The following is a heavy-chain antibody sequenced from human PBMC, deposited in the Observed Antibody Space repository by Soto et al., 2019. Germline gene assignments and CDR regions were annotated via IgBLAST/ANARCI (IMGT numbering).Heavy chain of an antibody. Sequence: GGSLRLSCAASGFALRGTHVTWVRQAAGKGLDWLAVTFAGGNTYFADSVKGRFSISSDISKNTMYLQMNNLRGEDTAVYFCAQDGGTPTSYWGRGTLVTVPS. J-gene: IGHJ4*02. V-gene: IGHV3-53*01. CDR3: AQDGGTPTSY. CDR1: GFALRGTH. D-gene: IGHD1-26*01. CDR2: TFAGGNT.